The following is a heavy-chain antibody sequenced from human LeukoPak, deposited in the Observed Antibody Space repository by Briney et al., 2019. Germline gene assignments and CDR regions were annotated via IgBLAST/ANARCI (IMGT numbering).Heavy chain of an antibody. CDR3: ARGGDYYDTYLDY. D-gene: IGHD3-22*01. V-gene: IGHV3-66*01. Sequence: LRLSCAASGFTVSSNYMSWVRQAPGKGLEWVSVIYSGGSTYYADSVKGRFTISRDNSKNTLYLQMNSLRAEDTAVYYCARGGDYYDTYLDYWGQGTLVTVSS. CDR2: IYSGGST. J-gene: IGHJ4*02. CDR1: GFTVSSNY.